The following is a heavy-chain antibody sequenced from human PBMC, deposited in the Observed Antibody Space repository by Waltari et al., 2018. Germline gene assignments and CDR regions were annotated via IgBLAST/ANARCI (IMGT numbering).Heavy chain of an antibody. J-gene: IGHJ4*02. D-gene: IGHD4-17*01. CDR3: ARGLSIRAMTMVVTIDY. CDR2: IKEDGRWK. V-gene: IGHV3-7*01. CDR1: GFTFSTYW. Sequence: EVQLVESGGGLVAPGGSLRLSCAASGFTFSTYWMTWVRQAPGKGLEWVASIKEDGRWKYDVDSVKGRFTISRDNAKNSLYLQMNSLRDEDTAVYYCARGLSIRAMTMVVTIDYWGQGTLVTVSS.